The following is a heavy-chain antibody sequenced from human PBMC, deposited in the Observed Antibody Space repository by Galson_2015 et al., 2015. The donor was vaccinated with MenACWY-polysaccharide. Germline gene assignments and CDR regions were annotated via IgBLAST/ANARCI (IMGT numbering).Heavy chain of an antibody. CDR2: IGTQANNYAT. J-gene: IGHJ4*02. CDR1: GFTFTSSG. CDR3: NIYMECDDY. D-gene: IGHD3-3*01. V-gene: IGHV3-73*01. Sequence: SLRLSCAASGFTFTSSGVRWVRQASGKGLEFLGRIGTQANNYATAYAASLKGRFTVSRDDSKNTAYLQMNSQKTEATTVYHCNIYMECDDYWGQGTLVTVSS.